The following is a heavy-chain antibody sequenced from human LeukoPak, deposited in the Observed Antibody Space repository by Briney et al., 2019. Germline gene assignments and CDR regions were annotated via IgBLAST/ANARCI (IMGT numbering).Heavy chain of an antibody. V-gene: IGHV3-30*18. Sequence: PGGSLRLSCAASGFTFSNYGMHWVRQAPGKGLEWVAVISYDGSNTYYADSVKGRFTISRDNSKNSLFLQMNSLRAEDTAVYYCAKDSRKQIVGDHFDYWGQGTLLTVSS. CDR1: GFTFSNYG. D-gene: IGHD6-6*01. CDR2: ISYDGSNT. CDR3: AKDSRKQIVGDHFDY. J-gene: IGHJ4*02.